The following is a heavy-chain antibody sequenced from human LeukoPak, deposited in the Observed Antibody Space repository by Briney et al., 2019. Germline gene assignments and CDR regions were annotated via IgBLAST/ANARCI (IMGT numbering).Heavy chain of an antibody. Sequence: ASVTVSLMASVYTFTKYGISWVRQAPGQGGEGMGWISAYKGNTNYAQKLQGRVTITTEKSTGTAYTEMRRLRCGDTAVYYCARHDFWIRRDWFDPWGQGTLVTVSS. D-gene: IGHD3-3*01. CDR3: ARHDFWIRRDWFDP. V-gene: IGHV1-18*01. CDR1: VYTFTKYG. J-gene: IGHJ5*02. CDR2: ISAYKGNT.